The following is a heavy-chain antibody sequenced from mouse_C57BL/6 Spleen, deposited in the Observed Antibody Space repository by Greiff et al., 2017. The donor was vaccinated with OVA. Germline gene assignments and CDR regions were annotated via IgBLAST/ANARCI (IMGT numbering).Heavy chain of an antibody. CDR2: INPNNGGT. Sequence: VQLKESGPELVKPGASVKIPCKASGYTFTDYNMDWVKQSHGKSLEWIGDINPNNGGTIYNQKFKGKATLTVDKSSSTAYMELRSLTSEDTAVYYCARRDYYDYDGAWFAYWGQGTLVTVSA. CDR3: ARRDYYDYDGAWFAY. V-gene: IGHV1-18*01. J-gene: IGHJ3*01. CDR1: GYTFTDYN. D-gene: IGHD2-4*01.